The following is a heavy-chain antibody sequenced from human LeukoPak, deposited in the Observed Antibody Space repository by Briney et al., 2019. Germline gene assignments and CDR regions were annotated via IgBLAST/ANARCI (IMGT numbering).Heavy chain of an antibody. Sequence: SETLSLTCTVSGGSISSYYWSWIRQPPGKGLEWIGFIYYSGSTNYNPSLKSRVTISADTSKNQFSLKLSSVTAADTAVYYCARVEITLTTGRGVKPLYWYFDLWGRGTLVTVSS. CDR1: GGSISSYY. CDR3: ARVEITLTTGRGVKPLYWYFDL. CDR2: IYYSGST. D-gene: IGHD3-10*01. J-gene: IGHJ2*01. V-gene: IGHV4-59*01.